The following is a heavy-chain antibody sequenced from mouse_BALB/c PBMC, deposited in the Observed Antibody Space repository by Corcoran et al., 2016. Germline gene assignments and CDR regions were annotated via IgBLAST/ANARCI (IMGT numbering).Heavy chain of an antibody. CDR2: IDPANGNT. CDR3: ARWDWYFDV. CDR1: GFNIKDTY. Sequence: EVQLQQSGAELVKPGASVKLSCTASGFNIKDTYMHWVKQRPEQGLEWIGRIDPANGNTKYGPKFQGKATITADTSSNTAYLQLSSLTSEVTAVYYCARWDWYFDVWGAGTTVTVSS. J-gene: IGHJ1*01. V-gene: IGHV14-3*02.